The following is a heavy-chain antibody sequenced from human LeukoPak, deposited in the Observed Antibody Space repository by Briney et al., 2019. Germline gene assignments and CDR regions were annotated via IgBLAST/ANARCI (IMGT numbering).Heavy chain of an antibody. CDR2: IYYSGTT. J-gene: IGHJ6*02. CDR1: GGSISSYY. CDR3: ARGYCSSTSCYTLTDYGMDV. D-gene: IGHD2-2*02. Sequence: SETLSLTCTVSGGSISSYYWSWIRQPPGKGLEWIGYIYYSGTTNYNPSLKSRVTISVDTSKNQFSLKLSSVTAADTAVYYCARGYCSSTSCYTLTDYGMDVWGQGTTVTVSS. V-gene: IGHV4-59*01.